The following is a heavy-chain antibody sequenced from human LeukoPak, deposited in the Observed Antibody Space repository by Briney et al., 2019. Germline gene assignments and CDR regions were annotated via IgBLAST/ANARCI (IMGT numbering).Heavy chain of an antibody. CDR2: IKQDGSEN. J-gene: IGHJ4*02. Sequence: GGSLRLSCVASGFTFSSYWMSWVRQAPGKGLEWVANIKQDGSENFYVDSVKGRFTISRDNAKNSLYLQMNSLRAEDTAVYYCARDGTAVGINYDYWGQGTLVTVSS. V-gene: IGHV3-7*01. CDR3: ARDGTAVGINYDY. CDR1: GFTFSSYW. D-gene: IGHD6-13*01.